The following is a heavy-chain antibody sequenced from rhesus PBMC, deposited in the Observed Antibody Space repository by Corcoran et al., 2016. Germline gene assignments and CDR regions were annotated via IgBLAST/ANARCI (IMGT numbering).Heavy chain of an antibody. CDR1: GGSISDSYR. CDR3: ARDQGGSWYVFDY. D-gene: IGHD6-25*01. CDR2: IYGSSTST. V-gene: IGHV4S10*01. J-gene: IGHJ4*01. Sequence: QVQLQESGPGVVKPSETLSLTCAVSGGSISDSYRWSWIRQPPGKGLEWIGYIYGSSTSTNDNPSLKSRVTISKDTSKNQFSLKLSSVTAADTAVYYCARDQGGSWYVFDYWGQGVLVTVSS.